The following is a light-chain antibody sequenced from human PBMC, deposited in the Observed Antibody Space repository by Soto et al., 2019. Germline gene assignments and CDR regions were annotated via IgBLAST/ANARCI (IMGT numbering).Light chain of an antibody. V-gene: IGKV3-15*01. Sequence: EIVMTQSPATLSVSPGESASLSCRASQSVGSNLAWYQQKPGQAPRLLIFDASTRAIDIPVRFSGSGSGTEFILTISSLQSEDFGVYYCQQHDNRPPWTFGQGTKVDIK. CDR2: DAS. CDR3: QQHDNRPPWT. CDR1: QSVGSN. J-gene: IGKJ1*01.